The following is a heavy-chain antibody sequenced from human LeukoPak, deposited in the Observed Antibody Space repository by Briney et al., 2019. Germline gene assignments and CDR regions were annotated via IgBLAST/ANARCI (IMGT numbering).Heavy chain of an antibody. CDR2: INPNGGGT. V-gene: IGHV1-2*02. D-gene: IGHD6-19*01. CDR1: VYTFTDYY. J-gene: IGHJ3*02. CDR3: AADSSGWSDASLDI. Sequence: ASVTVSSTPSVYTFTDYYIHWVRQAPGQGLQWMGWINPNGGGTNYEKEFRGRVTMTSDTSLSTAYMDLSSLTSDDTAVYYCAADSSGWSDASLDIWGQGTMLTVSS.